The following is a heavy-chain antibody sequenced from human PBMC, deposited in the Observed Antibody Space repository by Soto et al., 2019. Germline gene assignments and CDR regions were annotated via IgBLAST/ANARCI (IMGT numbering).Heavy chain of an antibody. CDR1: GGSIRRDSFY. CDR2: IYFSGNT. D-gene: IGHD5-18*01. CDR3: ARHFTHYGYGYNWFDP. Sequence: SETLSLTCTVSGGSIRRDSFYWGWVRQPPGKGLEWVATIYFSGNTYYNPSLKSRVSMSVDTSRNQFSLNLRSVTAADTALYYCARHFTHYGYGYNWFDPWGQGTQVTVSS. J-gene: IGHJ5*02. V-gene: IGHV4-39*01.